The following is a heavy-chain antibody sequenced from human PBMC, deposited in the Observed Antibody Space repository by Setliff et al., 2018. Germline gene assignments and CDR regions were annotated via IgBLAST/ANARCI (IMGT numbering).Heavy chain of an antibody. J-gene: IGHJ3*01. CDR1: GDSISSGDYF. D-gene: IGHD1-26*01. Sequence: SETLSLTCTASGDSISSGDYFWSWIRQPPGKGLEWIAYIYHSGSAYYNPSLKSRVTMSVDTSKNQFSLHLTSVTAADTAVYYCAREVGTSTSSDAFDVWGQGMMVTVSS. CDR2: IYHSGSA. V-gene: IGHV4-30-4*08. CDR3: AREVGTSTSSDAFDV.